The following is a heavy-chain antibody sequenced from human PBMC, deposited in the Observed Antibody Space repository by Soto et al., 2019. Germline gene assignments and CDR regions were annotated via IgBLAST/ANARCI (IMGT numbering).Heavy chain of an antibody. CDR3: ARGDDFDYYYGVDV. D-gene: IGHD3-16*01. CDR2: ITPIFGTA. V-gene: IGHV1-69*06. J-gene: IGHJ6*01. Sequence: ASVKVSCKASGGTFNNHAISWVRQVPGQGLEWIGGITPIFGTANYAQKFQGRVTIIADRFTTTGYMELRSLTSEDTAVYYCARGDDFDYYYGVDVWGQGTTVTVST. CDR1: GGTFNNHA.